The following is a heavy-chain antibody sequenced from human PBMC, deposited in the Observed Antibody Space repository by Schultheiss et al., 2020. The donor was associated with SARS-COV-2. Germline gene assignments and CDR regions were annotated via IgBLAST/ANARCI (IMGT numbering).Heavy chain of an antibody. CDR1: DYTFTSYG. V-gene: IGHV1-18*01. J-gene: IGHJ3*02. Sequence: ASVKVSCKASDYTFTSYGITCVRQAPGQGLEWMGWISAYNGNTNYAQKFQGRVTITRDTSASTAYMELRSLRSDDTAVYYCARELRSGSYIDAFDMWGQGAMVTVSS. D-gene: IGHD1-26*01. CDR2: ISAYNGNT. CDR3: ARELRSGSYIDAFDM.